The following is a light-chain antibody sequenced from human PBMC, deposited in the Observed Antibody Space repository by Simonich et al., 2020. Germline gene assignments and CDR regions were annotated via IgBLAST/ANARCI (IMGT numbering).Light chain of an antibody. J-gene: IGKJ4*01. CDR2: GAS. V-gene: IGKV3-15*01. CDR1: QSVSSN. CDR3: QQYNNWPPLT. Sequence: EIVMTQSPATLSVSPGERATLSCRASQSVSSNLAWYQQKPGQAPRLLIYGASTRSTCIPARFSGSGSATEFTLTISSLQSEDFAVYYCQQYNNWPPLTFGGGTKVEIK.